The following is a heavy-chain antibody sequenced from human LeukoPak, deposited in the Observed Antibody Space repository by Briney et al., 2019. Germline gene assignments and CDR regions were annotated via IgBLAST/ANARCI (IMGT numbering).Heavy chain of an antibody. CDR3: ARTPDIVALFDY. J-gene: IGHJ4*02. CDR2: ISSSGSTI. Sequence: GGSLRLSCAASGFTFSDYYMSWIRQAPGKGLEWVSHISSSGSTIDYADSVKGRFTISRDNAKNSLYLQMSSLRAEDTAVYYCARTPDIVALFDYWGQGTLATVSS. CDR1: GFTFSDYY. D-gene: IGHD5-12*01. V-gene: IGHV3-11*01.